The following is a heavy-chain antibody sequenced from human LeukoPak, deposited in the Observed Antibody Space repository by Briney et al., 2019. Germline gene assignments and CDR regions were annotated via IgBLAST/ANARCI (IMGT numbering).Heavy chain of an antibody. J-gene: IGHJ3*02. CDR3: ERQRAYYYGSGSYPLNDAFDI. V-gene: IGHV4-39*01. CDR1: GGSISSSSYY. Sequence: SETLSLTCTVSGGSISSSSYYWGWIRQPPGKGLEWIGSIYYSGSTYYNPYLKSRVTISVDTSKNQFSLKLSSVTAADTAVYYCERQRAYYYGSGSYPLNDAFDIWGQGTMVTVSS. D-gene: IGHD3-10*01. CDR2: IYYSGST.